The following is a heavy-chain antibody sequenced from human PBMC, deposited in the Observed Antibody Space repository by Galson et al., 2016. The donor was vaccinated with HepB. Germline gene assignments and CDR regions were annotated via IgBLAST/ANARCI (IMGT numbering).Heavy chain of an antibody. CDR2: INTGNGAT. CDR3: TLGCSRTFCSPLRYFDL. V-gene: IGHV1-3*04. J-gene: IGHJ2*01. D-gene: IGHD2-2*01. CDR1: GDTSTNYA. Sequence: SCKASGDTSTNYAVHWVRQAPGQWLEWMGWINTGNGATKYSQKFQGRVTFTRDTSANIAYMELSSLRSEDTAVYYCTLGCSRTFCSPLRYFDLWGRGTLVTVSS.